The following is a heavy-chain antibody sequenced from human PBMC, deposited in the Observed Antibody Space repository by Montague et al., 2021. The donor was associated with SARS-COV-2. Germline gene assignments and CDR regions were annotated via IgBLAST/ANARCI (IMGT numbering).Heavy chain of an antibody. Sequence: SETLSLTCTVSAGSISSYYWSWIRQPPGKGLEWVGYIYYSGSTNYNPSLKSRVTISVDTSKNQFSLKLSSVTAADTAVYYCARGFDYWGQGTLVTVSS. CDR2: IYYSGST. CDR3: ARGFDY. V-gene: IGHV4-59*08. J-gene: IGHJ4*02. CDR1: AGSISSYY.